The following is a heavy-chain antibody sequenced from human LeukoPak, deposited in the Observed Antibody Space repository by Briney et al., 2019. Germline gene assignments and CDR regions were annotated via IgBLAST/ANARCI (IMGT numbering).Heavy chain of an antibody. V-gene: IGHV1-46*01. Sequence: ASVKVSCKASGYTFTSYYMHWVRQAPGQGLEWMGIINPSGGSTSYAQKFQGRVTMTRDTSTSTVYMELSSLRSEDTAVYYCARVPNTAMVPMPYYYYGMDVWGQGTTVTVSS. CDR2: INPSGGST. J-gene: IGHJ6*02. CDR3: ARVPNTAMVPMPYYYYGMDV. D-gene: IGHD5-18*01. CDR1: GYTFTSYY.